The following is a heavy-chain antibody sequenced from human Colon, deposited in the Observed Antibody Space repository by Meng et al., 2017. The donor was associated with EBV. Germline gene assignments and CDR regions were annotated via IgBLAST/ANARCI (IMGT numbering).Heavy chain of an antibody. Sequence: QGQLVQSGSEWKKPGASVKVSCKASGYTFTSYAMNWVRQAPGQGLEWMGWINTNTGNPTYAQGFTGRFVFSLDTSVSTAYLQISSLKAEDTAVYYCARETLGYCSSTSCYIGPPDYWGQGTLVTVSS. V-gene: IGHV7-4-1*02. J-gene: IGHJ4*02. CDR2: INTNTGNP. CDR3: ARETLGYCSSTSCYIGPPDY. D-gene: IGHD2-2*01. CDR1: GYTFTSYA.